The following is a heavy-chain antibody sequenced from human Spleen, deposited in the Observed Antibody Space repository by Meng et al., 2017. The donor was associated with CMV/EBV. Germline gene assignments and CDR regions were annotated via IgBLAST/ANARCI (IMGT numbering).Heavy chain of an antibody. D-gene: IGHD5-18*01. J-gene: IGHJ4*02. CDR1: GGPFSGHY. CDR2: INHSGDT. CDR3: ARQRGYTLYDFEY. V-gene: IGHV4-34*01. Sequence: CAVPGGPFSGHYWSWILQLPGKGLEGIGDINHSGDTNYNPSLKSRVTISVDTSKNQFSLNLTSMTAADTAAYYCARQRGYTLYDFEYWGQGTLVTVSS.